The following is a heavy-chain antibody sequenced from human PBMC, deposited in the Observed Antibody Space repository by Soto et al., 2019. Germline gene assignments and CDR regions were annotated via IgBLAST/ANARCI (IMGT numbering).Heavy chain of an antibody. Sequence: ASVKVSCKASGYTFTDYHIHCVLQSPVQCLEFMGWINANNGGAGSAQQFQGRVTVTRDTSITTVYMELSNLRSDDTAVYYCAREGGSETLQPSYNWFDTWGQGTLVTVSS. CDR3: AREGGSETLQPSYNWFDT. CDR1: GYTFTDYH. D-gene: IGHD6-25*01. J-gene: IGHJ5*02. V-gene: IGHV1-2*02. CDR2: INANNGGA.